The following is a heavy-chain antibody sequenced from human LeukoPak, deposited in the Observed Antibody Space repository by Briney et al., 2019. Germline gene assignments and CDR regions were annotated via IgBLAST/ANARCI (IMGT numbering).Heavy chain of an antibody. CDR2: IISDGSSA. J-gene: IGHJ3*02. CDR1: GFTFKDYW. D-gene: IGHD2-15*01. CDR3: ARWDAYCSGGSCYFGGFAFDI. Sequence: GGSLRLSCAASGFTFKDYWMHWVRQAPGKGLVWVARIISDGSSASYADSVKGRFTMSRDNAKNTLYLQMNSLGADDTAMYYCARWDAYCSGGSCYFGGFAFDIWGQGTMVTVSS. V-gene: IGHV3-74*01.